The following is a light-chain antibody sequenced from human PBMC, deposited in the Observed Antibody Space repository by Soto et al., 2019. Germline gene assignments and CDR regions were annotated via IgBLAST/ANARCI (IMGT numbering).Light chain of an antibody. CDR1: KLGDKY. V-gene: IGLV3-1*01. CDR2: QDS. J-gene: IGLJ2*01. Sequence: SSELTQPPSVSVSPGQTASITCSGDKLGDKYACWYQQKPGQSPVLVIYQDSKRPSGIPERFSGSNSGNTATLTISGTQAMDEADYYCQAWDSSTVLVFGGGTKLTVL. CDR3: QAWDSSTVLV.